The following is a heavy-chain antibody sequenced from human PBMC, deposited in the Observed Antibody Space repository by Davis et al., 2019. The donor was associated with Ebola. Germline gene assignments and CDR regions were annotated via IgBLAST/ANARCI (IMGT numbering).Heavy chain of an antibody. J-gene: IGHJ4*02. CDR1: GFTFSSYA. D-gene: IGHD3-22*01. CDR2: ISYDGSNK. CDR3: AKLPVHYHDTSGYYL. Sequence: GESLKISCTASGFTFSSYAIHWVRQAPGKGLEWVTFISYDGSNKYSSDSVKGRFIISRDNSANTLYLQMTSLRPEDTAVYYCAKLPVHYHDTSGYYLWGQGTLVTVSS. V-gene: IGHV3-30-3*02.